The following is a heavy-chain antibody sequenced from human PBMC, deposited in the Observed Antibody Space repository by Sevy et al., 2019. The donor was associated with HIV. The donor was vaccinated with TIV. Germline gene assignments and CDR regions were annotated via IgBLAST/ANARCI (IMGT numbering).Heavy chain of an antibody. CDR3: ARVRRVEYGGSDY. CDR2: IKKDGTDK. Sequence: GGSLRLSCAVSGFTFSNHWMTCVRQAPGKGLEWVANIKKDGTDKFYVDSVMGRFSISRDNAKDLLYLQMNSLRVEDTAVYYCARVRRVEYGGSDYWGQGTTVTVSS. J-gene: IGHJ4*02. V-gene: IGHV3-7*03. D-gene: IGHD3-10*01. CDR1: GFTFSNHW.